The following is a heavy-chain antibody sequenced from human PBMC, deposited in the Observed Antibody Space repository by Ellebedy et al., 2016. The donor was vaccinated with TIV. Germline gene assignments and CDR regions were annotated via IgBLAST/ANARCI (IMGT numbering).Heavy chain of an antibody. V-gene: IGHV1-58*02. CDR1: GYTFGNYD. J-gene: IGHJ6*02. Sequence: SVKVSXXASGYTFGNYDINWVRQAPGQGLEWIGWIVVGSGETNYAQKFQDRVTISRDMSTSTAYMEVSSLKSEDTAIYNCAAPSLLLTDYGPYYYYYDMDVWGQGTTVTVSS. CDR3: AAPSLLLTDYGPYYYYYDMDV. CDR2: IVVGSGET. D-gene: IGHD3-9*01.